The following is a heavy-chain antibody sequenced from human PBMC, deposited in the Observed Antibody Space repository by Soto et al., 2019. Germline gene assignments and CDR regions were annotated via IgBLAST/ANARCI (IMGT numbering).Heavy chain of an antibody. CDR1: GGSISDNNW. Sequence: QVQLQESGPGLVKPSGTLSLTCAVSGGSISDNNWWSWVRQPPGKGLEWIGEIYHRGTTNYRPSLRSPVTISMDKSKNQISLTLDSVTAADSAAYYCARHIGVTGTSGFDYWGQGILVTVSP. CDR3: ARHIGVTGTSGFDY. D-gene: IGHD6-19*01. CDR2: IYHRGTT. V-gene: IGHV4-4*02. J-gene: IGHJ4*02.